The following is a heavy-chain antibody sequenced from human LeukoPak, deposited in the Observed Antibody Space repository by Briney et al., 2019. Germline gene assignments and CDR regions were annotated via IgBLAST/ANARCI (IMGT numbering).Heavy chain of an antibody. V-gene: IGHV3-53*01. CDR2: IYSGGST. CDR3: ARSGRGGAFDI. CDR1: GFTVSSNY. D-gene: IGHD1-26*01. Sequence: GGSLRLSCAASGFTVSSNYMSWVRQAPGKGLEWVSVIYSGGSTYYAESVKGRFTISRDNSKNTLYLQMNSLRAEDTAVYYCARSGRGGAFDIWGQGTMVTVSS. J-gene: IGHJ3*02.